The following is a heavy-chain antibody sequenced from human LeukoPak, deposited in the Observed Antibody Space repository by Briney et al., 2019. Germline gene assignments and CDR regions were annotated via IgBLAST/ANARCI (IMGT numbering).Heavy chain of an antibody. J-gene: IGHJ4*02. CDR3: AAAGRGGLDY. D-gene: IGHD6-25*01. CDR1: GFTLSSFW. Sequence: GGSLRLSCAASGFTLSSFWMHWVRQAPGKGLEWVSRISSDGSSTNYADSVKGRFAISRDAAKNTLFLQINSLRAEDTAVYFCAAAGRGGLDYWGQGTLVTVSS. V-gene: IGHV3-74*01. CDR2: ISSDGSST.